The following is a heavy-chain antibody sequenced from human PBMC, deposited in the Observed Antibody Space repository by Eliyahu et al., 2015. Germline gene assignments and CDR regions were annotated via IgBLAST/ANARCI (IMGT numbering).Heavy chain of an antibody. CDR1: GFXFGYQA. CDR3: VRGRDGYNGRLDP. J-gene: IGHJ5*02. D-gene: IGHD5-24*01. V-gene: IGHV3-23*01. Sequence: EEKLLQSGGGLVRPGGSLRLSCXASGFXFGYQAVCXVHPGPGKGXEGVSTITVGGDATNYADSVMGRFTMFRDNSENTLYLQMNSLRDEDTAMYYCVRGRDGYNGRLDPWGQGTLVTVSA. CDR2: ITVGGDAT.